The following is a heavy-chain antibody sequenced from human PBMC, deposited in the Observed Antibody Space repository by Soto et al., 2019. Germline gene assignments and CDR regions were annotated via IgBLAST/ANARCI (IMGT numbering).Heavy chain of an antibody. V-gene: IGHV1-58*01. CDR3: ARLGVPAARRGGAFDI. Sequence: SVKVSCKASGFTFTSSAVQWVRQARGQRLEWIGWVVVGSGNTNYAQKFQERVTITRDMSTSTAYMELRSLRSDDTAVYYCARLGVPAARRGGAFDIWGQGTMVTVSS. D-gene: IGHD2-2*01. CDR1: GFTFTSSA. J-gene: IGHJ3*02. CDR2: VVVGSGNT.